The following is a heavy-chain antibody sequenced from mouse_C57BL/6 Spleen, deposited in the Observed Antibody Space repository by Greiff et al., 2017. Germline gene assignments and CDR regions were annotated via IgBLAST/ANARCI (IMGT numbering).Heavy chain of an antibody. V-gene: IGHV1-19*01. J-gene: IGHJ3*01. CDR2: INPYNGGT. Sequence: EVQLVESGPVLVKPGASVKMSCKASGYKFPDYYMNWVQQSHEKSLEWIGVINPYNGGTSYTQKFKGKATFTVDKSSSTAYMELNSLTSEDSAVYYCARLGRFAYWGQGTLVTVSA. CDR3: ARLGRFAY. D-gene: IGHD4-1*01. CDR1: GYKFPDYY.